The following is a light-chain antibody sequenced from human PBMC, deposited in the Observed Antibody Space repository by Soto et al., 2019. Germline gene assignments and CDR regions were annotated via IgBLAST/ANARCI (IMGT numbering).Light chain of an antibody. V-gene: IGKV3-20*01. CDR3: QQYGSSPKT. CDR1: QSVSSSY. CDR2: GAS. Sequence: EIVLTQSPGTLSLSPGERATLSCRASQSVSSSYLAWYQQKPGQAPRLLIYGASSRATGIPDRFSGSGSGTDFTLTMIGLEPEDFAVYYCQQYGSSPKTFGQGTKLEIK. J-gene: IGKJ2*01.